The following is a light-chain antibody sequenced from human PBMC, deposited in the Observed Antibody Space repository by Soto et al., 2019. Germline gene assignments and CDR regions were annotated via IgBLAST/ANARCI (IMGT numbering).Light chain of an antibody. CDR1: SSDVGGY. CDR3: SSSAGSNTDVV. Sequence: QSALTQPPSASGSPGQSVTISCTGTSSDVGGYVSWYQQHPGKAPKLMIYEVTKRPSGVPDRFSGSKSGNTASLTVSGLQAEDEADYYCSSSAGSNTDVVFGGGTKLTVL. J-gene: IGLJ2*01. CDR2: EVT. V-gene: IGLV2-8*01.